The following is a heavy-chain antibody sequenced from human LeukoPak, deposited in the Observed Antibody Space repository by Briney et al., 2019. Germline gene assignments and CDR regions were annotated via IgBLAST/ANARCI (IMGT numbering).Heavy chain of an antibody. CDR2: INPSGGST. V-gene: IGHV1-46*01. J-gene: IGHJ4*02. Sequence: GASVKVSCKASGYTFTSYYMHWVRQAPGQGLEWMGIINPSGGSTSYAQKFQGRVTMTRDTSASTVYMELSSLRSEDTAVYYCAVRGYSYGYYFDYWGQGTLVIVSS. D-gene: IGHD5-18*01. CDR1: GYTFTSYY. CDR3: AVRGYSYGYYFDY.